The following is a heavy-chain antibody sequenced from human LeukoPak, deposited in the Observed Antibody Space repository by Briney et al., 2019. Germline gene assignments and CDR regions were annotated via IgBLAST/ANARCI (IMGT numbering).Heavy chain of an antibody. CDR3: ARPPYCSSTSCYRAWFDP. CDR1: GFTFSSYW. Sequence: GSLRLSCAASGFTFSSYWMSWIRQPPGKGLEWIGEINHSGSTNYNPSLKSRVTISVDTSKNQFSLKLSSVTAADTAVYYCARPPYCSSTSCYRAWFDPWGQGTLVTVSS. CDR2: INHSGST. J-gene: IGHJ5*02. D-gene: IGHD2-2*02. V-gene: IGHV4-34*01.